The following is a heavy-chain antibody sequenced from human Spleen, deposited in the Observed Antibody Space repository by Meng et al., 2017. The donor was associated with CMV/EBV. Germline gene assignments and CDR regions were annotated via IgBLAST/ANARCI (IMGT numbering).Heavy chain of an antibody. Sequence: ASVKVSCKASGYTFITYGINWVRQAPGQGLEWMGWVSGYNGNTNYAQKFQGRVTMTTDTSTSTAYMELRSLTSDDTAVYYCARVDIIIPAVLVPMYYYYGMDVWGHGTTVTVSS. CDR2: VSGYNGNT. D-gene: IGHD3-3*01. V-gene: IGHV1-18*01. CDR1: GYTFITYG. CDR3: ARVDIIIPAVLVPMYYYYGMDV. J-gene: IGHJ6*02.